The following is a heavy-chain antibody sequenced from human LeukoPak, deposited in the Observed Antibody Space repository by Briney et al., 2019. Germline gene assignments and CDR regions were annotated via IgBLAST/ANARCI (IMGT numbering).Heavy chain of an antibody. D-gene: IGHD3-10*01. CDR1: GGSISSYY. CDR2: IYYGGST. J-gene: IGHJ5*02. Sequence: PSETLSLTCTVSGGSISSYYWSWIRQPPGKGLEWIGYIYYGGSTNYNPSLKSRVTISVDTSKNQFSLKLSSVTAADTAVYYCARDVGYYGSGSYYWFDPWGQGTLVTVSS. V-gene: IGHV4-59*01. CDR3: ARDVGYYGSGSYYWFDP.